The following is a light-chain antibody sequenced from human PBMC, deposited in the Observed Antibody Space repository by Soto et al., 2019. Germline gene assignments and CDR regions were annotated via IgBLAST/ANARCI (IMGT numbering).Light chain of an antibody. J-gene: IGLJ1*01. CDR2: NND. CDR3: AAWDDSLNAAYV. CDR1: SSNIGSNT. V-gene: IGLV1-44*01. Sequence: QSVLTQPPSASGTPGQRVTISCSGSSSNIGSNTVNWYQHLPGMAPKLLISNNDQRPSGVPDRFSGSRSGTSASLAISGLQSEDEADYYCAAWDDSLNAAYVFGPGTKVTVL.